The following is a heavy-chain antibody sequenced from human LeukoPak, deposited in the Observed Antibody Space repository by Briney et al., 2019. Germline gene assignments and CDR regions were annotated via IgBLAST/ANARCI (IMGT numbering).Heavy chain of an antibody. D-gene: IGHD2-15*01. CDR3: ARISRDWFDP. V-gene: IGHV3-48*01. CDR2: ISNSGGST. CDR1: GFTFNTYT. J-gene: IGHJ5*02. Sequence: GGSLRLSCAASGFTFNTYTMYWVRQAPGKGLEWVSGISNSGGSTYYADSVKGRFTISRDNAKNSLYLQMNSLRAEDTAVYYCARISRDWFDPWGQGTLVTVSS.